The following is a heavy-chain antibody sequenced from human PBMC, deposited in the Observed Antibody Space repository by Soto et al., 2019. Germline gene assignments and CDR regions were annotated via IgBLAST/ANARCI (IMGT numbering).Heavy chain of an antibody. D-gene: IGHD6-19*01. CDR1: GFTFSSYG. J-gene: IGHJ6*02. V-gene: IGHV3-33*01. Sequence: GGSLRLSCAASGFTFSSYGMHWVRQAPGKGLEWVAVIWYDGSNKYYADSVKGRFTISRDNSKNTMYLQMNSLRAEDTAVYYCARDSASGWSILPGVYYYYGMDVWGQGTTVTVSS. CDR2: IWYDGSNK. CDR3: ARDSASGWSILPGVYYYYGMDV.